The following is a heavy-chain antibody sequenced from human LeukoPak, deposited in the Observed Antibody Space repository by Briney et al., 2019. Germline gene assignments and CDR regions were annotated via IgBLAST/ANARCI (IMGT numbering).Heavy chain of an antibody. CDR2: IWYDGSNK. D-gene: IGHD5-12*01. V-gene: IGHV3-33*06. CDR3: AKDPSGYDEVNWFDP. J-gene: IGHJ5*02. CDR1: GFTFSSYA. Sequence: GGSLRLSCAPSGFTFSSYAMSWVRQGPGKGLEWVAVIWYDGSNKYYADSVKGRFTISRDNSKNTLYLQMNSLRAEDTAVYYCAKDPSGYDEVNWFDPWGQGTLATVSS.